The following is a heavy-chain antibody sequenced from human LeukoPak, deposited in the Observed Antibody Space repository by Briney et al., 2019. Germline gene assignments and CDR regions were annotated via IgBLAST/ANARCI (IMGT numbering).Heavy chain of an antibody. D-gene: IGHD6-19*01. CDR2: ISWNSGSI. Sequence: GGSLRLSCAASGFNFNDYAMAWVRQTPGKGLEWVSGISWNSGSIGYADSVKGRFTISRDNAKNSLYLQMNSLRAEDTALYYCAKDATYSSGWTDYWGQGTLVTVSS. CDR3: AKDATYSSGWTDY. V-gene: IGHV3-9*01. CDR1: GFNFNDYA. J-gene: IGHJ4*02.